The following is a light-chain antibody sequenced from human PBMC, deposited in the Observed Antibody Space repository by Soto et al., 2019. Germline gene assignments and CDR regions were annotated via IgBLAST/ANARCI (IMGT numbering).Light chain of an antibody. CDR1: SSNIGGNS. V-gene: IGLV1-51*01. CDR3: GSWDSSLSAYV. J-gene: IGLJ1*01. CDR2: DDD. Sequence: QSVMTQPPSVSAAPGQRVTISCSGSSSNIGGNSVSWYQQLPGIAPKLLIYDDDKRPSGIPDRFSGSKSGTSATLGITGFQTGDEADHYCGSWDSSLSAYVFGTGTKVTVL.